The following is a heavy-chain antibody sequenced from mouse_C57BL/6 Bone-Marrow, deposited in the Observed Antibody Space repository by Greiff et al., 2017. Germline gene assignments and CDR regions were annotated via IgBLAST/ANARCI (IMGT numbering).Heavy chain of an antibody. CDR2: ISSGGSYT. CDR1: GFTFSSYG. CDR3: ATTIDYFDY. J-gene: IGHJ2*01. V-gene: IGHV5-6*01. Sequence: VQLVESGGDLVKPGGSLKLSCAASGFTFSSYGMSWVRQTPDKRLEWVATISSGGSYTYYPDSVKGRFPISRDNAKNTLYLQMSSLKSEDTAMYYCATTIDYFDYWGRGTTLTVSS. D-gene: IGHD2-12*01.